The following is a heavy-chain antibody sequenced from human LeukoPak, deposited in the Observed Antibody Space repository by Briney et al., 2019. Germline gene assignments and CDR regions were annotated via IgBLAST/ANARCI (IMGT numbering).Heavy chain of an antibody. CDR3: ARDSSGYYFDY. V-gene: IGHV3-53*01. D-gene: IGHD3-22*01. J-gene: IGHJ4*02. CDR2: FYRSGTT. CDR1: GFPLRRNY. Sequence: PGGSLRLSLAAPGFPLRRNYMGWVRPAPGKGLGWVSVFYRSGTTYYPHSMQGRFTISRDNSKNTLYLQMNSLRAEDTAVYYLARDSSGYYFDYWGQGTLVTVSS.